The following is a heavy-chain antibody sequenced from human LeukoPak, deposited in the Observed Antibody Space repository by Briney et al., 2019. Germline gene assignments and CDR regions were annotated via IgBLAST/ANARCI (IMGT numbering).Heavy chain of an antibody. CDR2: IYPGDSDT. V-gene: IGHV5-51*01. CDR1: GYIFTTYW. J-gene: IGHJ4*02. D-gene: IGHD4-23*01. CDR3: VRLDGNSAPPDY. Sequence: GESLKISYEASGYIFTTYWIGWVRQMPGKGLEWMGIIYPGDSDTRYSPSFQGQVTISADKSISTAYLQWSSLKASDTAMYYCVRLDGNSAPPDYWGQGTLVTVSS.